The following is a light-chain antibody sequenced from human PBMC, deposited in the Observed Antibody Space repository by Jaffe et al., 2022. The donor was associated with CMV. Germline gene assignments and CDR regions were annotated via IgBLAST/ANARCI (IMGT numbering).Light chain of an antibody. V-gene: IGKV1-39*01. CDR3: LQSYITPWT. CDR2: GAS. J-gene: IGKJ1*01. CDR1: QNINDY. Sequence: DIQMTQSPSSLSASVGDRVTITCRASQNINDYLSWYQQRPGKAPNLLIYGASNLQTGVPSRFSGSGSGTDFTLTISSLQPEDFATYYCLQSYITPWTFGQGTKVEIK.